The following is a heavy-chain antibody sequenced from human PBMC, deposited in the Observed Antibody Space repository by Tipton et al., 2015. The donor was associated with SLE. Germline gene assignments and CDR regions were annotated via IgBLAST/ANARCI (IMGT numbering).Heavy chain of an antibody. D-gene: IGHD5/OR15-5a*01. CDR3: TRDTRYQHSSVV. V-gene: IGHV1-18*01. J-gene: IGHJ4*02. CDR2: ISAYNGKT. Sequence: SGAEVKKPGASVTVSCQASGYTFTDFGVTWVRQAPGQGLEWVGWISAYNGKTNYAQTVEGRVTMSTDTSTNKAFMELRSLRSDDTAVYYCTRDTRYQHSSVVWCQRTLVTVSS. CDR1: GYTFTDFG.